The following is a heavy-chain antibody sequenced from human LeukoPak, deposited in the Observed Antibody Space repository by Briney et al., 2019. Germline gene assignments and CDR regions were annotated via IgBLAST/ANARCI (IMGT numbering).Heavy chain of an antibody. J-gene: IGHJ4*02. CDR1: GFTVSSNY. CDR3: ARGLDYYDSSGLGY. D-gene: IGHD3-22*01. V-gene: IGHV3-53*01. Sequence: GGSLRLSCAASGFTVSSNYMSWVRQAPGKGLEWVSVIYSGGSTYYADSVKGRFTISRDNSKNTLYLQMNSLRAEDTAGYYCARGLDYYDSSGLGYWGQGTLVTVSS. CDR2: IYSGGST.